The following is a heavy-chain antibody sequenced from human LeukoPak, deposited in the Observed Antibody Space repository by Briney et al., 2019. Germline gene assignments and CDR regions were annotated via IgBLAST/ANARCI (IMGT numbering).Heavy chain of an antibody. CDR2: IIPFFGTA. Sequence: GSSVKVSCKASGGTFSSYASSWVRQAPGQGLEWRGGIIPFFGTANYAQKFQGRVTITADKSTSTAYMELSSLRSEDTAVYYCARDRIVREYYYGSPYYYYYYMDVWGKGTTVTVSS. V-gene: IGHV1-69*06. J-gene: IGHJ6*03. CDR1: GGTFSSYA. CDR3: ARDRIVREYYYGSPYYYYYYMDV. D-gene: IGHD3-10*01.